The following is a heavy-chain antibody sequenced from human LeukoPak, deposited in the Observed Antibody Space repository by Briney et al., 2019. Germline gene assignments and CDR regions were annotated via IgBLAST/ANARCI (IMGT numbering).Heavy chain of an antibody. D-gene: IGHD6-13*01. V-gene: IGHV3-33*01. Sequence: GGSLRLSCAASGFTFSSYGMHWVRRAPGKGLEWVAVIWYDGINKFHADSVRGRFTISRDNSKNTVYLQMNSLRAEDTAVYYCTRERKSGIAAFDYFGQGTLVIVSS. CDR2: IWYDGINK. CDR1: GFTFSSYG. CDR3: TRERKSGIAAFDY. J-gene: IGHJ4*02.